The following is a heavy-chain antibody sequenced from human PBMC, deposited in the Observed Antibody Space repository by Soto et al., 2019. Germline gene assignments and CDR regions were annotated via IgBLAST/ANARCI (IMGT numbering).Heavy chain of an antibody. J-gene: IGHJ5*02. CDR1: GYTLTELS. CDR3: ATAGCSGGSCINWFDP. D-gene: IGHD2-15*01. CDR2: FDPEDGET. V-gene: IGHV1-24*01. Sequence: ASVKVSCKVSGYTLTELSMHWVRQAPGKGLEWMGGFDPEDGETIYAQKFQGRVTMTEDTSTDTAYMELSSLRSEGTAVYYCATAGCSGGSCINWFDPWGQGTLVTVSS.